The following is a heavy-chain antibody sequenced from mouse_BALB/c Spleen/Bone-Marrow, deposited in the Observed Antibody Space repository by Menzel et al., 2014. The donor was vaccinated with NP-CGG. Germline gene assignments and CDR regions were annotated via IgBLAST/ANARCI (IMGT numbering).Heavy chain of an antibody. V-gene: IGHV6-6*02. Sequence: DVRLVESGGGLVQPGGSMKLSCVASGFTLSNYWMNWVRQSPEKGLEWIAEIRLKSNNYAIYYAESVKGRFTISRDDSKNSVYLQMNNLRVEDLGIDYCTRRNFAMDYWGQGTSVTVTS. J-gene: IGHJ4*01. CDR2: IRLKSNNYAI. CDR1: GFTLSNYW. CDR3: TRRNFAMDY.